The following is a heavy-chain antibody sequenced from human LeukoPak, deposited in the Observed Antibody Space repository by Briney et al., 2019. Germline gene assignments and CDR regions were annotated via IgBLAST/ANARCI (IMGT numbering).Heavy chain of an antibody. D-gene: IGHD3-22*01. V-gene: IGHV1-69*13. J-gene: IGHJ4*02. CDR2: IIPIFGTA. CDR3: ARNGYYYDSSGYYPY. Sequence: SVKVSCKASGGTFSSYAISWVRQAPGQGLEWMGGIIPIFGTANYAQKFQSRVTITADESTSTAYMELSSLRSEDTAVYYCARNGYYYDSSGYYPYWGQGTLVTVSS. CDR1: GGTFSSYA.